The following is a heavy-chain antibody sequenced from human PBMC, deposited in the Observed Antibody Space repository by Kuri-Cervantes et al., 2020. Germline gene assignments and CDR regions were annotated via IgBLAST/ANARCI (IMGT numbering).Heavy chain of an antibody. D-gene: IGHD3-10*01. CDR1: GFTFSSYG. V-gene: IGHV3-30*18. J-gene: IGHJ6*02. CDR2: ISYDGSNK. Sequence: GGSLRLSCAASGFTFSSYGMHWVRQAPGKGLEWVAVISYDGSNKYYADSVKGRFTISRDNSKNTLYLQMNSLRPEDTAVYYCAKGGVVRGVIINYYYYGMDVWGQGTTVTVSS. CDR3: AKGGVVRGVIINYYYYGMDV.